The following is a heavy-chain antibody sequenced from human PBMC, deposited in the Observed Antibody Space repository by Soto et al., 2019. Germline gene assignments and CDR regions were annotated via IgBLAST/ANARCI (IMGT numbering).Heavy chain of an antibody. CDR3: ARGPIGDAAMVTNYFDY. J-gene: IGHJ4*02. CDR1: GFTFSNYA. V-gene: IGHV3-30-3*01. D-gene: IGHD5-18*01. Sequence: SLRLSCEASGFTFSNYAIHWVRQAPGKGLEWVAVLSFDGNNIHYADSVKGRFTVSRDNSKNTLFLQMNSLRPEDTALYYCARGPIGDAAMVTNYFDYWGQGTQVTVSS. CDR2: LSFDGNNI.